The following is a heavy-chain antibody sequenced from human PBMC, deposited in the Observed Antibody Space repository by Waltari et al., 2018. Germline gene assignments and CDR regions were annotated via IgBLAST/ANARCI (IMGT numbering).Heavy chain of an antibody. J-gene: IGHJ6*02. D-gene: IGHD3-10*01. V-gene: IGHV3-21*01. CDR3: ARDMYRAREYYYGSGSYYYYYGMDV. CDR1: GFTFSSYS. CDR2: ISSSSSYI. Sequence: EVQLVESGGGLVKPGGSLRLSCAASGFTFSSYSMNWVRLAPGKGLEWVSSISSSSSYIYYADSVKGRFTISRDNAKNSLYLQMNSLRAEDTAVYYCARDMYRAREYYYGSGSYYYYYGMDVWGQGTTVTVSS.